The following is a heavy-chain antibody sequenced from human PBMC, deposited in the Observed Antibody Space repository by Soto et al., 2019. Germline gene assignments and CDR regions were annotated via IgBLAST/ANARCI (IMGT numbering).Heavy chain of an antibody. CDR2: IYYSGST. V-gene: IGHV4-39*01. CDR3: ARALGLVAAQGYYYYYYMDV. D-gene: IGHD2-15*01. J-gene: IGHJ6*03. CDR1: GGSISSSSYY. Sequence: SETLSLTCTVSGGSISSSSYYWGWIRQPPGKGLEWIGSIYYSGSTYYNPSLKSRVTISVDTSKNQFSLKLSSVTAADTAVYYCARALGLVAAQGYYYYYYMDVWGKGTTVTVSS.